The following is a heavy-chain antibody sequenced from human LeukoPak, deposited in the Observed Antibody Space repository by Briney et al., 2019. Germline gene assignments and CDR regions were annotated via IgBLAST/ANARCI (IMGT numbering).Heavy chain of an antibody. D-gene: IGHD1-26*01. J-gene: IGHJ4*02. CDR2: VYYTGST. CDR1: GGSISSALYH. Sequence: SETLSLTCTVSGGSISSALYHWGWIRQPPGKNLEWLGSVYYTGSTHNNPSLKSRVTISVDTSKNQFSLKLSSVTAADTAVYYCARARSGKWGFDYWGQGTLVTVSS. V-gene: IGHV4-39*07. CDR3: ARARSGKWGFDY.